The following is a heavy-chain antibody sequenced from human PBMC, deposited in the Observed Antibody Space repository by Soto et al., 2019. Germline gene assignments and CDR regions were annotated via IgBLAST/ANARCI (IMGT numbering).Heavy chain of an antibody. Sequence: ASVKVSCKASGGTFCSYAISWVRQAPGQGLEWMGGIIPFFGTANYSQKFQGRVTFTADESTSTAYMDLSSLRSEDTAVYYCARDSDYYDSSGYYSSYNYYYYGMDVWGQGTTVTVSS. V-gene: IGHV1-69*13. CDR2: IIPFFGTA. CDR1: GGTFCSYA. J-gene: IGHJ6*02. CDR3: ARDSDYYDSSGYYSSYNYYYYGMDV. D-gene: IGHD3-22*01.